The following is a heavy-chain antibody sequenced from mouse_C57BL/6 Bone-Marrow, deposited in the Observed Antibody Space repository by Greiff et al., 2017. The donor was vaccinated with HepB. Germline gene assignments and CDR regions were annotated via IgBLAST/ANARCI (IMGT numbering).Heavy chain of an antibody. D-gene: IGHD2-5*01. J-gene: IGHJ4*01. CDR2: IRSKSSNYAT. Sequence: EVHLVESGGGLVQPKGSLKLSCAASGFTFNTYAMHWVRQAPGKGLEWVARIRSKSSNYATYYADSVKDRFTISRDDSQSMLYLQMNNLKTEDTAMYYCVRDGPIVTTSGYYAMDYWGQGTSVTVSS. CDR1: GFTFNTYA. CDR3: VRDGPIVTTSGYYAMDY. V-gene: IGHV10-3*01.